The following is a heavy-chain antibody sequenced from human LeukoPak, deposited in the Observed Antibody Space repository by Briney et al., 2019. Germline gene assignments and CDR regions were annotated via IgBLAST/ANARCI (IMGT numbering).Heavy chain of an antibody. Sequence: GNSLRLSCAASDFSFSNYGMHWVRQAPGKGLEWVAVILYDGNNKHYAESVKGRFTTSRDNSNNMLYLQMNSLRPEDTAVYYCAKDRLFGSGLNGPHYYYGMDVWGQGTTVTVSS. V-gene: IGHV3-30*18. D-gene: IGHD1-26*01. J-gene: IGHJ6*02. CDR2: ILYDGNNK. CDR1: DFSFSNYG. CDR3: AKDRLFGSGLNGPHYYYGMDV.